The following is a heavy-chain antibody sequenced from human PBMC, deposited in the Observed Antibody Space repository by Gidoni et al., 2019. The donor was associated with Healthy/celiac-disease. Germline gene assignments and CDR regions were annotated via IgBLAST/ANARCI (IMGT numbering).Heavy chain of an antibody. V-gene: IGHV3-30*18. J-gene: IGHJ2*01. CDR3: AKEGGLLRRGYFDL. CDR2: ISYDGSNK. D-gene: IGHD1-26*01. Sequence: APGKGLEWVAVISYDGSNKYYADSVKGRFTISRDNSKNTLYLQMNSLRAEDTAVYYCAKEGGLLRRGYFDLWGRGTLVTVSS.